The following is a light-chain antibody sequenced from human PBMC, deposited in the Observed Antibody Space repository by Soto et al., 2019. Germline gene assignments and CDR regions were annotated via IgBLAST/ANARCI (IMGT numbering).Light chain of an antibody. V-gene: IGKV3-15*01. J-gene: IGKJ3*01. CDR1: QSVSSN. Sequence: EIVMTQSPATLSVSPGERATLSCRASQSVSSNLAWYQQKPGQAPRLLIYGASTRATGIPARFSGSGSGTEFNLTISSLQSEDFAVYYCQQYNNWPLGVTFGPGTKVDIK. CDR2: GAS. CDR3: QQYNNWPLGVT.